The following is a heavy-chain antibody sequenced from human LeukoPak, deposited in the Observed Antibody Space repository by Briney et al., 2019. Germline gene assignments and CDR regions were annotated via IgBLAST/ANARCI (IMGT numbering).Heavy chain of an antibody. J-gene: IGHJ5*02. CDR2: ISSSGSTI. Sequence: PGGSLSLSCAASGFTFSDYYMSWIRQAPGKGLEWVSYISSSGSTIYYADSVKGRFTISRDNAKNSLYLQMNSLRAEDTAVYYCARDGCSSTSCYEYNWFDPWGQGTLVTVSS. CDR1: GFTFSDYY. CDR3: ARDGCSSTSCYEYNWFDP. V-gene: IGHV3-11*01. D-gene: IGHD2-2*01.